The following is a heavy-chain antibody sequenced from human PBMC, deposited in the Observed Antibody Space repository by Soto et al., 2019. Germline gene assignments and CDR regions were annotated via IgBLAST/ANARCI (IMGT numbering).Heavy chain of an antibody. CDR1: GFDFSTYS. J-gene: IGHJ4*02. Sequence: GSLRLSCKASGFDFSTYSMNWGRQAPGKGLEWIAYVSMDSDTIHYADSVKGRFTISRDDPENSLYLQMNSLRAEDTAIYYCAPAGGFCRSASCWIDYWGQGTLVTVSS. CDR2: VSMDSDTI. CDR3: APAGGFCRSASCWIDY. D-gene: IGHD2-2*01. V-gene: IGHV3-48*01.